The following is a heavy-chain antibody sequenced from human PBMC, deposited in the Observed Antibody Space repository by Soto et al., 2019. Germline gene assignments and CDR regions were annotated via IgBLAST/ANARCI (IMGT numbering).Heavy chain of an antibody. D-gene: IGHD3-10*01. V-gene: IGHV3-64D*08. CDR1: GFTFSSYA. Sequence: GGSLRLSCSASGFTFSSYAMHWVRQAPGKGLEYVSAISSNGGSTYYADSVKGRFTISRDNSKNTLYLQMSSLRAEDTAVYYCVKSMVRGVVIHWGQGTLVTVSS. CDR2: ISSNGGST. CDR3: VKSMVRGVVIH. J-gene: IGHJ4*02.